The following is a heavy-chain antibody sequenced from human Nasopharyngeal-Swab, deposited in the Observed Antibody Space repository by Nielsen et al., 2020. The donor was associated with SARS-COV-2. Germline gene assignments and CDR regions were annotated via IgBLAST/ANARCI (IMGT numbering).Heavy chain of an antibody. CDR2: ISSSGSTI. Sequence: GGSLRLSCAASGFTFSSYEMNWVRQAPGKGLEWVSYISSSGSTIYYADSVKGRFTISRDNSKNTLYLQMNSLRAEDTAVYYCARDLSFGEIFDYWGQGTLVTVSS. J-gene: IGHJ4*02. CDR3: ARDLSFGEIFDY. CDR1: GFTFSSYE. D-gene: IGHD3-10*01. V-gene: IGHV3-48*03.